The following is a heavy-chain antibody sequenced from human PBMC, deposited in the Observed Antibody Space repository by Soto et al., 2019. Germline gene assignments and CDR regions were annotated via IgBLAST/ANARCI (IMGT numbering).Heavy chain of an antibody. CDR1: GFNFDNYW. Sequence: GGSLRLSCAASGFNFDNYWMAWGRQAPGKGLEWVANIKQDGSDKNYVDSVKGRFTISRDNAKNSLYLQMNSLRAEDSAVYSCARDTTGILDYWGQGTLVTVSS. J-gene: IGHJ4*02. D-gene: IGHD1-1*01. V-gene: IGHV3-7*01. CDR2: IKQDGSDK. CDR3: ARDTTGILDY.